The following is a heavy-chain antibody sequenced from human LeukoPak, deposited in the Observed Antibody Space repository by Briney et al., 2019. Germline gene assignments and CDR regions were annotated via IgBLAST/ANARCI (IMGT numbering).Heavy chain of an antibody. V-gene: IGHV4-4*07. CDR1: GASISSYY. CDR3: ARAAPGRDGGDDFDY. Sequence: SETLSLTCTVSGASISSYYWSWIRQPAGKGLEWIGRIYTSGSTNYNPSLESRVITSVDTSKNQFSLKLTSVTAADTAVYYCARAAPGRDGGDDFDYWGQGTLVTVSS. J-gene: IGHJ4*02. D-gene: IGHD6-13*01. CDR2: IYTSGST.